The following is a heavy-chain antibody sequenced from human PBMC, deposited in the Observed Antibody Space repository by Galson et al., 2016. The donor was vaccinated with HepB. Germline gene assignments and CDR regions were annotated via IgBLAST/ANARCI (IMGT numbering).Heavy chain of an antibody. CDR1: GFGVSSNY. D-gene: IGHD3-16*01. CDR3: ARGGKWQLGSLYFDS. J-gene: IGHJ4*02. V-gene: IGHV3-53*01. Sequence: SLRLSCAASGFGVSSNYMSWVRQAPGKGLEWLSVLYSGGTTFYAGSVRGRFTISRDKSQNTLYLQMNSLRAEDTAVYFCARGGKWQLGSLYFDSWGQGTLVTVSS. CDR2: LYSGGTT.